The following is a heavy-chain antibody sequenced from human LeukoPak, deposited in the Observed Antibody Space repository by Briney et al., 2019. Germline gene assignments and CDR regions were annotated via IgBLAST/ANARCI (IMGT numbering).Heavy chain of an antibody. D-gene: IGHD6-19*01. Sequence: PGRSLRLSCAASGFTFSSYGMHWVRQAPGKGLEWAAVISYDGSNKYKADSVKGRFTISRDNSNNTLYLQMNSLSADDTAVYYCARELHLPGYTSSIDAFDIWGQGTMVTVSS. J-gene: IGHJ3*02. CDR3: ARELHLPGYTSSIDAFDI. CDR1: GFTFSSYG. V-gene: IGHV3-30*03. CDR2: ISYDGSNK.